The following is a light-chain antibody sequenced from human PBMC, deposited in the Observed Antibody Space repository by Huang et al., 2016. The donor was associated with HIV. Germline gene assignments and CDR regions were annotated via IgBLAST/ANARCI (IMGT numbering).Light chain of an antibody. Sequence: EIEVTQSPATLSVSLGERVTFSCRASQSVSNNLAWYQQQRGQVPKLLMYGASTRAADVPARFSGSGSGTDFTLTITSLQAEDVAIYCCQQFNHWPPAPTFGGGTKVEIK. CDR3: QQFNHWPPAPT. CDR1: QSVSNN. V-gene: IGKV3-15*01. CDR2: GAS. J-gene: IGKJ4*01.